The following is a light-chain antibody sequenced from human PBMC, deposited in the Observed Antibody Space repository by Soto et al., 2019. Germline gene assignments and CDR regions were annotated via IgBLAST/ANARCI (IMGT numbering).Light chain of an antibody. CDR2: GAS. CDR1: QSVSSN. J-gene: IGKJ5*01. CDR3: QQYNNWPPEIT. V-gene: IGKV3-15*01. Sequence: VMTQSPATLSVSPGERATPSSRASQSVSSNLAWYQQKPGQAPRLLIHGASTRATGIPARFSGSGCGTEFTLTISSPQSEDFAVYYCQQYNNWPPEITFGQGTRLEIK.